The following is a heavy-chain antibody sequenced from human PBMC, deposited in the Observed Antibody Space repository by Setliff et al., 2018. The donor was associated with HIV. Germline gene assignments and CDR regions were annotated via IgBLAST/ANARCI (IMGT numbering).Heavy chain of an antibody. Sequence: KPSETLSLTCTVSGGFISSSSYYWGWIRQPPGKGLEWIGSIYYSGSAYYNPSLKSRVTISVDTSKNQFSLKLSSVTAADTAVYYCARVPLGERAFDIWGQGTMVTVSS. CDR2: IYYSGSA. D-gene: IGHD3-16*01. CDR1: GGFISSSSYY. V-gene: IGHV4-39*07. CDR3: ARVPLGERAFDI. J-gene: IGHJ3*02.